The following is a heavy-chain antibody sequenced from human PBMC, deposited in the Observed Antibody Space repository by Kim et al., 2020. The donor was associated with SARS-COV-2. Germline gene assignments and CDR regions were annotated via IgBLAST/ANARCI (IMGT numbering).Heavy chain of an antibody. V-gene: IGHV4-30-2*04. J-gene: IGHJ4*02. Sequence: NPALKSRVTISVDTSKNQFSLKLSSVTAADTAVYYCARDTYYGSGRHIDYWGQGTLVTVSS. CDR3: ARDTYYGSGRHIDY. D-gene: IGHD3-10*01.